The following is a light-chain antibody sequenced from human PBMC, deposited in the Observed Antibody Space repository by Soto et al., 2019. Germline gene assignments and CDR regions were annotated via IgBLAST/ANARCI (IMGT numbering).Light chain of an antibody. Sequence: EIVLTQSPSTLSLAPGERGTLSSRASQSVSSYLAWYQQKPGQAPRLLIYDASNRATGIPARFSGSGSGTDFTLTISSLEPEDFAVYYCQQRSNWLWTFGQGTKVDIK. CDR1: QSVSSY. V-gene: IGKV3-11*01. J-gene: IGKJ1*01. CDR2: DAS. CDR3: QQRSNWLWT.